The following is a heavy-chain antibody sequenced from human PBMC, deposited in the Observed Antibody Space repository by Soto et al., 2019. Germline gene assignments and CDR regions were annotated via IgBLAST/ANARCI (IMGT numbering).Heavy chain of an antibody. D-gene: IGHD3-3*01. J-gene: IGHJ5*02. CDR2: INHSGST. CDR3: ARGQGFWSGYYTKVPRFDP. V-gene: IGHV4-34*01. Sequence: PSETLSLTCAVYGGSFSGYYWSWIRQPPGKGLEWIGEINHSGSTNYNPSLKSRVTISVDTSKNQFSLKLSSVTAADTAVYYCARGQGFWSGYYTKVPRFDPCGQGTLVTVSS. CDR1: GGSFSGYY.